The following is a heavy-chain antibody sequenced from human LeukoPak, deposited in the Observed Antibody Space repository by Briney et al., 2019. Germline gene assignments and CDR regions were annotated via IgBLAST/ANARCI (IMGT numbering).Heavy chain of an antibody. CDR3: ARDVTPGTYCGGDCRIPLFASFDY. Sequence: GGSLRLSCAASGFTFSSYSMNWVRQAPGKGLEWVSSISSSSSYIYYADSVKGRFTISRDNAKNSLYLQMNSLRAEDTAVYYCARDVTPGTYCGGDCRIPLFASFDYWGQGTLVTVSS. CDR1: GFTFSSYS. D-gene: IGHD2-21*02. J-gene: IGHJ4*02. V-gene: IGHV3-21*01. CDR2: ISSSSSYI.